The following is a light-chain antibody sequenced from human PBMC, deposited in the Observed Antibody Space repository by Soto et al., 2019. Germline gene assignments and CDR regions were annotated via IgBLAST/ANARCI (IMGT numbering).Light chain of an antibody. Sequence: QSALTQPASVSGSPGQSITISCTGTSSDVGDNNYVSWYQQHPGKAPKLMIYDVTHRPSGISNRFSGSKSGNTASLTISGLQAEDEADYYCSSYTSSSTLVVFGTGTKLTVL. CDR3: SSYTSSSTLVV. J-gene: IGLJ2*01. CDR2: DVT. V-gene: IGLV2-14*01. CDR1: SSDVGDNNY.